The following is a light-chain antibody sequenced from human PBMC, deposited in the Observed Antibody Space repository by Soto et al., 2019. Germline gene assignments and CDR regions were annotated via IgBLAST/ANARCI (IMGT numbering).Light chain of an antibody. CDR2: VNSDGSH. Sequence: QPVLTQSPSASASLGAPVKLTCTLSSGHSRFAIAWHQQQPEKGPRYLMKVNSDGSHVKGDGIPDRFSGSSSGAERYLTISSLQSEDEADYYCQTWGTGIWVFGGGTKLTVL. CDR3: QTWGTGIWV. V-gene: IGLV4-69*01. CDR1: SGHSRFA. J-gene: IGLJ3*02.